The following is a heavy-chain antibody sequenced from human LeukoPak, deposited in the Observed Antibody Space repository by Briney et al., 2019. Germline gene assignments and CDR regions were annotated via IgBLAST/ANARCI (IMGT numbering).Heavy chain of an antibody. CDR1: GGTFSSYA. Sequence: RASVKASCKASGGTFSSYAISWVRQAPGQGLEWMGGITPIFGTANYAQKFQGRVTITADESTSTAYMELSSLRSEDTAVYYCARIPRTPGDYGMDVWGKGTTVTVSS. D-gene: IGHD3-10*01. V-gene: IGHV1-69*13. CDR3: ARIPRTPGDYGMDV. J-gene: IGHJ6*04. CDR2: ITPIFGTA.